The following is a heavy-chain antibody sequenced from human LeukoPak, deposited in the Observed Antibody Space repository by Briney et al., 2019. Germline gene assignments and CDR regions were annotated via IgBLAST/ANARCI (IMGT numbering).Heavy chain of an antibody. D-gene: IGHD2-2*01. CDR2: MNPHSGNA. Sequence: ASVKVSCKASGYTFTTYDINWVRQAAGQGLEWMGWMNPHSGNAGYAQKFRGRVTMTRDTSISTAYMELSSLRSEDTAVYYCARIPHRVPHNWFDPWGQGTLVTVSS. V-gene: IGHV1-8*01. CDR1: GYTFTTYD. J-gene: IGHJ5*02. CDR3: ARIPHRVPHNWFDP.